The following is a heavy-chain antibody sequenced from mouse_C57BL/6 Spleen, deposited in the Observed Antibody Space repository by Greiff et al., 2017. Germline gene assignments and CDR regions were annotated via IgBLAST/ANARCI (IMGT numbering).Heavy chain of an antibody. Sequence: QVQLQQSGAELARPGASVKMSCKASGYTFTSYTMHWVKQRPGQGLEWIGYINPSSGYTKYNEKFKDKATLTADKSSSTVYMELSRLTSEDSAVYFCARHEEGGSFDYWGQGTTLTVSS. CDR1: GYTFTSYT. D-gene: IGHD1-1*02. CDR3: ARHEEGGSFDY. V-gene: IGHV1-4*01. CDR2: INPSSGYT. J-gene: IGHJ2*01.